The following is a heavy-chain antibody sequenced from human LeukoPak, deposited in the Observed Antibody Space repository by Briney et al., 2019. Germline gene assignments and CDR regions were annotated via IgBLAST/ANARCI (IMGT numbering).Heavy chain of an antibody. CDR1: GFTFSSYA. CDR2: ISGSSSYI. J-gene: IGHJ4*02. Sequence: GSLRLSCAASGFTFSSYAMSWVRQAPGKGLEWVSSISGSSSYIYYADSVKGRFTISRDSAQNSLYLQMNSLRAEDTAVYYCARDGRELTVDYWGQGTLVTVSS. D-gene: IGHD1-26*01. V-gene: IGHV3-21*01. CDR3: ARDGRELTVDY.